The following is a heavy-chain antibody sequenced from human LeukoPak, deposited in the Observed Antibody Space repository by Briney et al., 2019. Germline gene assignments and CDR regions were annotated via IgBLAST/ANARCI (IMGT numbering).Heavy chain of an antibody. D-gene: IGHD3-10*01. J-gene: IGHJ4*02. CDR2: ILTSGGT. CDR3: AKDRIYADGLWDFDY. V-gene: IGHV3-23*01. Sequence: PGGSLRLSCTASGFTFSTYTMSWVRQAPGEGLKWVSGILTSGGTYYADSVKGRFTISRDNSKSTLYLQMNSLRADDTAVYYCAKDRIYADGLWDFDYWGQGTLVTVSS. CDR1: GFTFSTYT.